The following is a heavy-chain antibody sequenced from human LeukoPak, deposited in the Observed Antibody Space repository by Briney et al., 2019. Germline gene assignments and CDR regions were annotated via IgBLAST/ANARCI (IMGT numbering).Heavy chain of an antibody. J-gene: IGHJ4*02. CDR1: GGTFSSYA. CDR2: IIPILGIA. V-gene: IGHV1-69*04. D-gene: IGHD2-15*01. Sequence: GASVKVSCKASGGTFSSYAISWVRQAPGQGLEWMGRIIPILGIANYAQKFQGRVTMTEDTSTDTAYMELSSLRSEDTAVYYCAVWRVVGLRFLDYWGQGTLVTVSS. CDR3: AVWRVVGLRFLDY.